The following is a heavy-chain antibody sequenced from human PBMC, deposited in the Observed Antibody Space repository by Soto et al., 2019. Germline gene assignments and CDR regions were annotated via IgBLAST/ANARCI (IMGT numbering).Heavy chain of an antibody. Sequence: QAQLVESGGGVVQPGRSLRLSCAASGFTFSSYAMHWVRQAPGKGLEWVAVISYDGSNKYYADSVKGRFTISRDNSKNTLYLQMNSLRAEDTAVYYCARSIQLWLRGPFDYWGQGTLVTVSS. CDR1: GFTFSSYA. CDR2: ISYDGSNK. J-gene: IGHJ4*02. D-gene: IGHD5-18*01. CDR3: ARSIQLWLRGPFDY. V-gene: IGHV3-30-3*01.